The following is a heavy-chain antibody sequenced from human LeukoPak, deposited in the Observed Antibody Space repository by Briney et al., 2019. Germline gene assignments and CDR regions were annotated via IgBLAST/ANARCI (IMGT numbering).Heavy chain of an antibody. Sequence: PGGSLRLSCVASGFDVNDNFMIWVRQTPGQGLEWISIIYASGGAYHAESVKGRFSAFRDTSKNTIFPQMNNLRAGDTAMYYCVRRHDYWGQGTLVTVSS. CDR3: VRRHDY. V-gene: IGHV3-53*01. CDR2: IYASGGA. J-gene: IGHJ4*02. CDR1: GFDVNDNF.